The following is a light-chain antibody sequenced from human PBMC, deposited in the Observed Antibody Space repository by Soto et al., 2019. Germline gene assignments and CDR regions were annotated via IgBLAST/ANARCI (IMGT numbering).Light chain of an antibody. Sequence: QSALTQPASVSGSPGQSITITCTGSSNDVGGYNYVSWYQQHPGKVPKLMIYEVRNRPSGVSNRFSGSKSGNTASLTISGLQAEDEADYYCSSYTSSSTWVFGGGTKLTVL. CDR1: SNDVGGYNY. CDR3: SSYTSSSTWV. J-gene: IGLJ3*02. CDR2: EVR. V-gene: IGLV2-14*01.